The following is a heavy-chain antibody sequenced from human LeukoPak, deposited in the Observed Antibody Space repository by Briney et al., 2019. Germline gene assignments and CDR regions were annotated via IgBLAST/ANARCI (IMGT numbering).Heavy chain of an antibody. CDR3: ARSRSGYSYDHAAFDI. V-gene: IGHV4-59*01. J-gene: IGHJ3*02. D-gene: IGHD5-18*01. Sequence: SETLSLTCTVAGGSISSYYWSWIRQPPGKGLEWIAYIDYRGSTTYNPSLKSRVSISVDTSRNQFSLKLSSVTAADTAVYYCARSRSGYSYDHAAFDIWGQGTMVTVSS. CDR1: GGSISSYY. CDR2: IDYRGST.